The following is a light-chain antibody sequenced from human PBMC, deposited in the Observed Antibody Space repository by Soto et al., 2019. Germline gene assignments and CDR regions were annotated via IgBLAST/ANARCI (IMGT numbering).Light chain of an antibody. V-gene: IGLV4-69*01. CDR1: SGHSRYA. CDR3: QTWGAGIAI. CDR2: LNSDGSH. Sequence: QSVLIQSPSASASLGASGKLTCTLSSGHSRYAIAWHQQQPQKGPRYLMKLNSDGSHSKGDGIPDRFSGSSSGAERYLTISSLQSEDEADYYCQTWGAGIAIFGGGTKLTVL. J-gene: IGLJ2*01.